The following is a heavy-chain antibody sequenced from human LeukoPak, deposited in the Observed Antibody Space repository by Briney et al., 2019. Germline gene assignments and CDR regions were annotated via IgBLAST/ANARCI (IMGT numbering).Heavy chain of an antibody. Sequence: GGSLRLSCAASGFTLSSYAMSWVRRAPGKGLEWVSGVSGSAGSTYYADSVKGWFTISRDNSKNTLYLQMNSLRAEDTAVYYCAKDTRIPIVGEFDFWGQGTLVTVSS. CDR2: VSGSAGST. CDR1: GFTLSSYA. V-gene: IGHV3-23*01. J-gene: IGHJ4*02. D-gene: IGHD2/OR15-2a*01. CDR3: AKDTRIPIVGEFDF.